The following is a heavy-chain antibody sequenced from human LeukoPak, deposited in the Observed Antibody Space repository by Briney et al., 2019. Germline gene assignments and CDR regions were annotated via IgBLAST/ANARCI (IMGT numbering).Heavy chain of an antibody. J-gene: IGHJ5*02. Sequence: SETLSLTCAVSGASISSGAYSWSWIRQPPGKGLEWIGYIFHSGHTFYNPSLKSRLTISVDTSKNQFSLMLSSVTVADTAVYYCAREFWVAKAPGSGCDPWARESRSLSPQ. CDR1: GASISSGAYS. V-gene: IGHV4-30-2*01. CDR3: AREFWVAKAPGSGCDP. CDR2: IFHSGHT. D-gene: IGHD7-27*01.